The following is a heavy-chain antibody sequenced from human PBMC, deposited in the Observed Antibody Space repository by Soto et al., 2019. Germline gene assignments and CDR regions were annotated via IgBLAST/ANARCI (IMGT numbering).Heavy chain of an antibody. Sequence: SETLSLTCTVSGDSGGFIISSSYHWGWIRQPPGKGLEWIGNIYYSGSTYYNPSLKSRVTISGDTSKNQFSLRLTSVTAADTAVYYCARHPPYGPLDYWGQGDLVTVSS. CDR1: GDSGGFIISSSYH. V-gene: IGHV4-39*01. J-gene: IGHJ4*02. D-gene: IGHD4-17*01. CDR2: IYYSGST. CDR3: ARHPPYGPLDY.